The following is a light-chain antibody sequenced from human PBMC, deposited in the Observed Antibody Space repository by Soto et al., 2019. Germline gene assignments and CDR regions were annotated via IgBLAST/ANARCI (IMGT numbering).Light chain of an antibody. V-gene: IGKV3-15*01. CDR3: QQRSNWPLIT. Sequence: EIVMTQSPATLSVSPWEGATLSCRASQTIKRSSLAWYQQKPGQAPRLLIFGASTRVAGIPARFSGSGSGTEFSLTISSLQSEDFAVYYCQQRSNWPLITFGQGTRLEIK. J-gene: IGKJ5*01. CDR2: GAS. CDR1: QTIKRSS.